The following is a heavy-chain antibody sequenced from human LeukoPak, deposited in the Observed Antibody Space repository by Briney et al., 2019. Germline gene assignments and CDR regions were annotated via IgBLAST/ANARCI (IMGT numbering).Heavy chain of an antibody. Sequence: GASVKVSCKASGYTFTGYYMHWVRQAPGQGLEWMGWINPNSGGTNYAQKFQGRVTMTRDTSISAAYMELSRLRSDDTAVYYCARELFGRGIVVAGSDYWGQGTLVTVSS. D-gene: IGHD3-22*01. CDR2: INPNSGGT. CDR3: ARELFGRGIVVAGSDY. V-gene: IGHV1-2*02. CDR1: GYTFTGYY. J-gene: IGHJ4*02.